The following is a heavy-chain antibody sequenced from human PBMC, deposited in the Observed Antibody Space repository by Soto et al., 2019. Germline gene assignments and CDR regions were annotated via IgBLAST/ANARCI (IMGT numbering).Heavy chain of an antibody. D-gene: IGHD1-26*01. CDR1: GFTFSSYA. CDR3: ARDAWEVPDS. V-gene: IGHV3-30-3*01. J-gene: IGHJ4*02. CDR2: ISYDGSNK. Sequence: QVQLVESGGGVVQPGRSLRLSCAASGFTFSSYAMHWVRQAPGKGLEWVAVISYDGSNKYYADSVKGRFTISRDNSKNTLYLQMNSLRAEDTAVYYCARDAWEVPDSWGQGTLVTVSS.